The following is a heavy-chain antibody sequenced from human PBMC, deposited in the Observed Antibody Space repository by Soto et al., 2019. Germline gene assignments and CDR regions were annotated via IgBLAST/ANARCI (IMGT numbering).Heavy chain of an antibody. CDR3: GRVIAAAADCDY. D-gene: IGHD6-13*01. CDR2: ISAYNGKT. CDR1: GYTFTSYG. V-gene: IGHV1-18*01. J-gene: IGHJ4*02. Sequence: QVQLVQSGAEVKKPGASVKVSCKASGYTFTSYGISWVRQAPGQGLEWMGWISAYNGKTKYAQKLTGIVTMTTATATSTAYVELRSLRSDDTAVYYCGRVIAAAADCDYWGQGTLVTVSS.